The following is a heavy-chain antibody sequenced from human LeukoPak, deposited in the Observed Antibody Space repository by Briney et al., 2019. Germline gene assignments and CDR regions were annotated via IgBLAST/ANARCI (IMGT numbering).Heavy chain of an antibody. CDR2: INHSGST. J-gene: IGHJ4*02. V-gene: IGHV4-34*01. CDR1: GGSFSGYY. Sequence: SETLSLTCAVYGGSFSGYYWSWTRQPPGKGLEWIGEINHSGSTNYNPSLKSRVTISVDTSKNQFSLKLSSVTAVDTAVYYCAREEYSSSVDYWGQGTLVTVSS. D-gene: IGHD6-6*01. CDR3: AREEYSSSVDY.